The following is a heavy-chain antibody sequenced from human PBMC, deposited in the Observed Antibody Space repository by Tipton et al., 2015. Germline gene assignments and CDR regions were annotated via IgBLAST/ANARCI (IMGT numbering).Heavy chain of an antibody. D-gene: IGHD5-24*01. CDR3: ARDGYNSNYFDY. Sequence: TLSLTCTVSGDSISSGGFYWSWIRQHPGKGLEWIGYIFYTGSTYYNPSLKSRATLSVDTSKNQLSLKLSSVTVADTAVYYCARDGYNSNYFDYWGQGTLVTVSS. CDR1: GDSISSGGFY. J-gene: IGHJ4*02. CDR2: IFYTGST. V-gene: IGHV4-31*03.